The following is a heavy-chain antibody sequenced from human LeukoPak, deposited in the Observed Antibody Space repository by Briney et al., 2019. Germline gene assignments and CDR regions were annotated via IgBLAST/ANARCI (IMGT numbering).Heavy chain of an antibody. V-gene: IGHV3-7*01. CDR3: ATDRDNSDWQKRFDS. Sequence: PGGSLRLSCAASGFTFSTYWMNWYRQAPGKGLEWVGNINQDASEINYVDSVRGQFTISRDNAKNSLHLQMNSLRAKDTAVYYCATDRDNSDWQKRFDSWGQGTLVTVSS. CDR2: INQDASEI. CDR1: GFTFSTYW. J-gene: IGHJ4*02. D-gene: IGHD2-21*02.